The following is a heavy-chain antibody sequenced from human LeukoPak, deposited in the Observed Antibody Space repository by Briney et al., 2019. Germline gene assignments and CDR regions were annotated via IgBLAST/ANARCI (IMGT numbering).Heavy chain of an antibody. V-gene: IGHV4-34*01. CDR2: INHSGST. CDR1: GGSFSGYY. D-gene: IGHD6-13*01. Sequence: SETLSLTCAVYGGSFSGYYWSWIRQPPGKGLEWIGEINHSGSTNYNPSLKSRVTISVDTSKNQFPLKLSSVTAADTAVYYCARGDSSSWYYFDYWGQGTLVTVSS. J-gene: IGHJ4*02. CDR3: ARGDSSSWYYFDY.